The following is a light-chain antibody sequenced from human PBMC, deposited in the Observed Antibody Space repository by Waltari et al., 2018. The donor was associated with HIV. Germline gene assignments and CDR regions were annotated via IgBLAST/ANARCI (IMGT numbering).Light chain of an antibody. CDR1: QSVSENY. Sequence: GTLSCRASQSVSENYLAWYQQKPGQAPRLLIYGASTRATGIPDRFRGRGSGTDFTLTISRLEPEDFAVYYCQQYGSSPRTFGQGTKVEIK. CDR2: GAS. CDR3: QQYGSSPRT. V-gene: IGKV3-20*01. J-gene: IGKJ1*01.